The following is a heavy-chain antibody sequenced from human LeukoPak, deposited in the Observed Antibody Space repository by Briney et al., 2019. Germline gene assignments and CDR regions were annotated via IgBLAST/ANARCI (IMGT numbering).Heavy chain of an antibody. J-gene: IGHJ6*03. Sequence: GASVKVSCKASGYTFTSYGISWVRQAPGQGLEWMRWICAYNGNTNYAQKLQGRVTMTTDTSTSTAYMELRSLRSDDTAVYYCARCRSVGFLEWLPNSNYYYYYMDVWGKGTTVTVSS. CDR2: ICAYNGNT. CDR3: ARCRSVGFLEWLPNSNYYYYYMDV. CDR1: GYTFTSYG. V-gene: IGHV1-18*01. D-gene: IGHD3-3*01.